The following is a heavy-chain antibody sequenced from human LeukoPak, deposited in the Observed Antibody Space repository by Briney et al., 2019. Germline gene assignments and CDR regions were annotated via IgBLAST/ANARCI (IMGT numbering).Heavy chain of an antibody. CDR2: ISGSGGST. J-gene: IGHJ5*02. Sequence: GGSLRLSCAASGFTFSSYAMSWVRQAPGKGLEWVSAISGSGGSTYYADSVKGRFTISRDNSKNTLYLQVNSLRAEDTAVYYCAKDAEVGGYSGYNWFDPWGQGTLVTVSS. V-gene: IGHV3-23*01. D-gene: IGHD5-12*01. CDR3: AKDAEVGGYSGYNWFDP. CDR1: GFTFSSYA.